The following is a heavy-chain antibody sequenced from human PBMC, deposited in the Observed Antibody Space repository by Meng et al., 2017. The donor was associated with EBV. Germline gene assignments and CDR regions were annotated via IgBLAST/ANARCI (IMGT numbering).Heavy chain of an antibody. CDR2: IYDGGNT. J-gene: IGHJ4*02. V-gene: IGHV4-61*01. CDR1: GASVSGGTYH. CDR3: AKSRSSTPGVVDY. D-gene: IGHD3-10*01. Sequence: QLQLKDSGPGLVKPSATLALPCTVAGASVSGGTYHWSWIRQRPGNELEWIGYIYDGGNTIYIPSLKSRVTILVDASKNQFSLKLSSVTTADTAVYYCAKSRSSTPGVVDYWGQGTLVTVSS.